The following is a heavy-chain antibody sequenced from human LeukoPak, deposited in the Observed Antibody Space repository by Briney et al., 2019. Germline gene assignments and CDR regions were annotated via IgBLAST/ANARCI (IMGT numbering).Heavy chain of an antibody. V-gene: IGHV3-64*01. J-gene: IGHJ4*02. CDR3: AREGPNTAHDY. Sequence: GGSLRLSCAASGFTFSSYAMHWVRQAPGEGLEYVSAISSNGGSTYYANSVKGRFTISRDNSKNTLYLQMGSLRAEDMAVYYCAREGPNTAHDYWGQGXLXTVSS. CDR2: ISSNGGST. CDR1: GFTFSSYA. D-gene: IGHD5-18*01.